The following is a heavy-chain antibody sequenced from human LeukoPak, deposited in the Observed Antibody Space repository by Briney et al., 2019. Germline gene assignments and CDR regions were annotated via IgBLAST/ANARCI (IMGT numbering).Heavy chain of an antibody. Sequence: SETLSLTCTASGSSISSYYWSWIRQPPGKGLEWIGYIYYSGSTNYNPSLKSRVTISVDTSKNQFSLKLSSVTAADTAVYYCARVRGYCSSGSCGMDVWGQGTTVTVSS. J-gene: IGHJ6*02. CDR1: GSSISSYY. V-gene: IGHV4-59*01. CDR2: IYYSGST. CDR3: ARVRGYCSSGSCGMDV. D-gene: IGHD2-15*01.